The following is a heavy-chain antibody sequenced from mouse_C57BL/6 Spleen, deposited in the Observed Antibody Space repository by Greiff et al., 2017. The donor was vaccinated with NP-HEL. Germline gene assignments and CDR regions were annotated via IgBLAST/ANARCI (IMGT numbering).Heavy chain of an antibody. D-gene: IGHD4-1*01. CDR3: ARDWLTGDY. J-gene: IGHJ2*01. CDR1: GYAFSSSW. V-gene: IGHV1-82*01. CDR2: IYPGDGDT. Sequence: LVESGPELVKPGASVKISCKASGYAFSSSWMNWVKQRPGKGLEWIGRIYPGDGDTNYNGKFKGKATLTADKSSSTAYMQLSSLTSEDSAVYFCARDWLTGDYWGQGTTLTVSS.